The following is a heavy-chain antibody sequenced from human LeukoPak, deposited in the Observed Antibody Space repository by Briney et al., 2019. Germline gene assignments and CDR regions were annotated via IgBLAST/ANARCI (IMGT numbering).Heavy chain of an antibody. CDR2: ISNSGDNT. CDR1: GFTFSSSS. Sequence: GGSLRLSCVASGFTFSSSSMQWVRQAPGKGLEFVAAISNSGDNTRHADAVKGRFTISRDNSKNTLYLQMHSLRAEDMAVYYCARELSYYYLDVWGTGTTVTVSS. CDR3: ARELSYYYLDV. J-gene: IGHJ6*03. V-gene: IGHV3-64*02.